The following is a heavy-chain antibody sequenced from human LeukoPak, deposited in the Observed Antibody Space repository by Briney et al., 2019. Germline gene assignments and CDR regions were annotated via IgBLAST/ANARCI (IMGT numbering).Heavy chain of an antibody. CDR2: IYHSGGA. D-gene: IGHD1-14*01. Sequence: PSGTLSLTCAVSGVPIASHSWWSWVRQPPGKGLEWIGEIYHSGGANYKPSLKSRVTMSVDTSNNHFSLKLTSVTAADTAVYFCAYNRDFALDNWGQGTLVTVSP. V-gene: IGHV4-4*02. CDR3: AYNRDFALDN. CDR1: GVPIASHSW. J-gene: IGHJ4*02.